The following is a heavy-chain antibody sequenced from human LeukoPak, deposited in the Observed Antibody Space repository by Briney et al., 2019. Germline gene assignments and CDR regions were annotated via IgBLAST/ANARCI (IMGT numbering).Heavy chain of an antibody. J-gene: IGHJ6*03. D-gene: IGHD6-13*01. CDR1: GYTFTGYY. CDR3: AREKEYSSSWYWYYYMDV. Sequence: GASVKVSCKASGYTFTGYYMHWVRQAPGQGLEWMGWINPNSGGTNYAQKFQGRVTMTRDTSISTAYMELSRLRSDDTAVYYCAREKEYSSSWYWYYYMDVWGKGTTVTISS. V-gene: IGHV1-2*02. CDR2: INPNSGGT.